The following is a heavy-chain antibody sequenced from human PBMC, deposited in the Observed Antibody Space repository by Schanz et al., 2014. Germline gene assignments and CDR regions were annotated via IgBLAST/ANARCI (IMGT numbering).Heavy chain of an antibody. CDR2: IYPNSGGT. CDR1: GYTFTGYY. CDR3: ARRYSSGWYEFDY. J-gene: IGHJ4*02. V-gene: IGHV1-2*06. Sequence: QVLLVQSGAEVKQPGASVKVSCKASGYTFTGYYMHWVRQAPGQGLEWMGRIYPNSGGTNYAQTFQGRVTMTRDTSPSTVYMYLSSLRSEDTAVYYCARRYSSGWYEFDYWGQGTLVTVSS. D-gene: IGHD6-19*01.